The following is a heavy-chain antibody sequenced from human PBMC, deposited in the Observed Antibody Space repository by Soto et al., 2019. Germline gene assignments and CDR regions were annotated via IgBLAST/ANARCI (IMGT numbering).Heavy chain of an antibody. CDR2: IIPIFGTA. J-gene: IGHJ1*01. V-gene: IGHV1-69*13. Sequence: VKVSCKTSGGTFSSYAISWVRQTTEKGLEWMGGIIPIFGTANYAQKFQGRVTITADESTSTAYMELSSLRSEDTAVYYCARDSPRYCRGGSCCRAEYFQHWGQGTLVTVSS. D-gene: IGHD2-15*01. CDR3: ARDSPRYCRGGSCCRAEYFQH. CDR1: GGTFSSYA.